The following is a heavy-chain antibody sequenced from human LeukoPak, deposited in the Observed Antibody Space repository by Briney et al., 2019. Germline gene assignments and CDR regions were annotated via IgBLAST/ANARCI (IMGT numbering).Heavy chain of an antibody. J-gene: IGHJ4*02. Sequence: PSETLSLTCTVSGGSINSYYWSWIRQPPGEGLEWIGYIYTSGSTNYNPSLKSRVTISVDTSKNQFSLKLSSVTAADTAVYYCARQVSSSTYYFDYWGQGTLVTVSS. CDR2: IYTSGST. CDR3: ARQVSSSTYYFDY. V-gene: IGHV4-4*09. D-gene: IGHD6-6*01. CDR1: GGSINSYY.